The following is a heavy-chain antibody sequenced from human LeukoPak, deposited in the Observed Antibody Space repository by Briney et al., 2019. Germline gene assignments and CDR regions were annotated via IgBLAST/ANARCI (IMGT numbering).Heavy chain of an antibody. CDR3: ARGNRRVAYYDSRGQRYHLDY. Sequence: SETLSLTCAVYGGSFSGYYWSWIRQPPGKELEWIGEINHSGSTNYNPSLKSRVTISVDTSKNQFSLKLSSVTAADTAVYYCARGNRRVAYYDSRGQRYHLDYWGQGTLVTVSS. J-gene: IGHJ4*02. D-gene: IGHD3-22*01. V-gene: IGHV4-34*01. CDR1: GGSFSGYY. CDR2: INHSGST.